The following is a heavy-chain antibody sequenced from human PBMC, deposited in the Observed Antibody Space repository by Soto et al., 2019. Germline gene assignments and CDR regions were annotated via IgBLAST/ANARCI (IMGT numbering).Heavy chain of an antibody. CDR1: GYTFTSYG. Sequence: ASVKVSCKASGYTFTSYGISWVRQAPGQGLEWMGWISAYNGNTNYAQKLQGRVTMTTDTSTSTAYMELRSLRSDDTAVYYCARDQQPTYGVLFIWFGPWGQGTLVPVSS. CDR3: ARDQQPTYGVLFIWFGP. V-gene: IGHV1-18*04. CDR2: ISAYNGNT. D-gene: IGHD4-17*01. J-gene: IGHJ5*02.